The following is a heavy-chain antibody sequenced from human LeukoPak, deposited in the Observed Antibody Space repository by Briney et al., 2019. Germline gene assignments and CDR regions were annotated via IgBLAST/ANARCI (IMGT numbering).Heavy chain of an antibody. J-gene: IGHJ4*02. CDR3: AGTAAAGDY. CDR1: AGSMSNYY. Sequence: KSSGTLSLTCTVSAGSMSNYYWSWIRQPPGKGLEWIGYIYYSGSTNYNPSLKSRVTISVGTSKNQFSLKLSSVTAADTAVYYCAGTAAAGDYWGQGTLVTVSS. CDR2: IYYSGST. D-gene: IGHD6-13*01. V-gene: IGHV4-59*08.